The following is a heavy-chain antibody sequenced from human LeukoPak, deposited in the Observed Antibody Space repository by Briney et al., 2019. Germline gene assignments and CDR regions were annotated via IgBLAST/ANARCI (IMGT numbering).Heavy chain of an antibody. V-gene: IGHV3-21*01. CDR2: ISSSGTYI. D-gene: IGHD3-10*01. CDR1: GFTFSDYN. J-gene: IGHJ4*02. CDR3: ARGLTGSYPTEYFDY. Sequence: GGSLRLSCAASGFTFSDYNMNWVRQAPGKGLEWVSVISSSGTYIYYADSVKGRFTISRDNAKNTLYLQMSSLRAEDTAVYYCARGLTGSYPTEYFDYWGQGTLVTVSS.